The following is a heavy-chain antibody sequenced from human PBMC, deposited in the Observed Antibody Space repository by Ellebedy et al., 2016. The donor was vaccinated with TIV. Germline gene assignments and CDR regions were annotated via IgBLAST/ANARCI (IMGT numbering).Heavy chain of an antibody. Sequence: SETLSLTXTVSGGSISSSSYYWSWIWQPPGKGLEWIGYIYYSGSTNYNPSLKSRVTISVDTSKNQFSLKLSSVTAADTAVYYCASYLEWQEYFDYWGQGTLVTVSS. J-gene: IGHJ4*02. D-gene: IGHD3-3*01. CDR2: IYYSGST. CDR1: GGSISSSSYY. V-gene: IGHV4-61*05. CDR3: ASYLEWQEYFDY.